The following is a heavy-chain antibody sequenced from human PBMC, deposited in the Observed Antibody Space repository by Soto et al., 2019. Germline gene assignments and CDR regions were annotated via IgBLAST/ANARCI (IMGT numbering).Heavy chain of an antibody. V-gene: IGHV3-30*18. Sequence: QPGGSLRLSCAASGFTFSSYGMHWVRQAPGKGLEWVAVVSYDGGNEYYADSVKGRFTISRDNSKNTLYLQMNSLRAEDTAVYYCAKEIVRLPAASSSNYYYYGMDVWGQGTTVTVSS. CDR2: VSYDGGNE. D-gene: IGHD2-2*01. J-gene: IGHJ6*02. CDR3: AKEIVRLPAASSSNYYYYGMDV. CDR1: GFTFSSYG.